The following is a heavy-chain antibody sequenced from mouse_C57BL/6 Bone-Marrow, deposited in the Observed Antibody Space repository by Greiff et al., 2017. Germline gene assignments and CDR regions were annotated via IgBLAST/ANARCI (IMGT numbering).Heavy chain of an antibody. CDR2: IDPENGYT. D-gene: IGHD2-4*01. Sequence: VQLQQSGAELVRPGASVKLSCTASGFNIKDDYMHWVKQRPEQGLEWIGWIDPENGYTEYASKFQGKATITADTSSNTAYLQLSSLTSEDTAVYYCTAYDYSWCAYWGQGTLVTVSA. J-gene: IGHJ3*01. CDR3: TAYDYSWCAY. V-gene: IGHV14-4*01. CDR1: GFNIKDDY.